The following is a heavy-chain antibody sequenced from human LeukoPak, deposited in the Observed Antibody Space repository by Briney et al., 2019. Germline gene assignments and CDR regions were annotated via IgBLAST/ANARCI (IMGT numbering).Heavy chain of an antibody. CDR2: IYYSGST. CDR3: ARQWELLDWFDP. D-gene: IGHD1-26*01. CDR1: GGSISSYY. Sequence: SETLSLTCTVSGGSISSYYWGWIRQPPGKGLEWIGSIYYSGSTYYNPSLKSRVTISVDTSKNQFSLKLSSVTAADTAVYYCARQWELLDWFDPWGQGTLVTVSS. J-gene: IGHJ5*02. V-gene: IGHV4-39*01.